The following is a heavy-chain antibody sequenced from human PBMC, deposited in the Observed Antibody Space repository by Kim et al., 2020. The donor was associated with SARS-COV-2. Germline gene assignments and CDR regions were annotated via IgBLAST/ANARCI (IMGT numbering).Heavy chain of an antibody. Sequence: GGSLRLSCAASGFTFGIYWMTWVRQAPGKGLEWVANINQDGSQKNYVVSVRGRFTISSDNAKNSLDLQMNSLRDEDTAVYYCARWNYYTPEYWGQGILVSVSS. CDR3: ARWNYYTPEY. CDR2: INQDGSQK. J-gene: IGHJ4*02. D-gene: IGHD3-10*01. CDR1: GFTFGIYW. V-gene: IGHV3-7*01.